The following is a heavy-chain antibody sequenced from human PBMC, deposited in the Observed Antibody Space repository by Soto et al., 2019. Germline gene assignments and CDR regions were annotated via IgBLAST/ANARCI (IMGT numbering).Heavy chain of an antibody. CDR1: GFSLSTSGVG. D-gene: IGHD1-1*01. J-gene: IGHJ6*02. Sequence: QITLKESGPTLVKPTQTLRLTCTFSGFSLSTSGVGVGWIRQPPGQALEWLALIYWDDDKRYSPSLKSRLTSAKDTSKNQGVITMTNMDTVDTATYYCAHRAAQLETEYYYGMDVWGQGTTVTVSS. V-gene: IGHV2-5*02. CDR2: IYWDDDK. CDR3: AHRAAQLETEYYYGMDV.